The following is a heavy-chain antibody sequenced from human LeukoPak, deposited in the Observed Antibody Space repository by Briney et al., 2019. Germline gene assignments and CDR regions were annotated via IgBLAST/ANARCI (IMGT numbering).Heavy chain of an antibody. CDR1: ADSVSSGDYY. D-gene: IGHD5-24*01. V-gene: IGHV4-31*03. CDR3: ARASFNYGYKKVLNHYGVDV. Sequence: SETLSLTCSVSADSVSSGDYYWSWIRQLPGKGLAWIGYMYFSGRTDFNPSLESRVTISVDTSQNQFSLNLTSVTAADTAVYFCARASFNYGYKKVLNHYGVDVWGQGPAVTVSS. CDR2: MYFSGRT. J-gene: IGHJ6*02.